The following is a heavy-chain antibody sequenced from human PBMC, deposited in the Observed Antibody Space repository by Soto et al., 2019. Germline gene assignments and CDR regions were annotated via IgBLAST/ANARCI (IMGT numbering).Heavy chain of an antibody. CDR2: IYYTGST. V-gene: IGHV4-30-4*01. J-gene: IGHJ4*02. CDR1: GGSISSGDYY. CDR3: VRRVGVKPRYFFDY. D-gene: IGHD2-8*01. Sequence: SETLSLTCTVSGGSISSGDYYWCLVRQPPGRHPEHIGYIYYTGSTYYNTSLKSRVTLSVDTSKNQFSLKLGFATASDTEVYYCVRRVGVKPRYFFDYWGQGTLFTVSS.